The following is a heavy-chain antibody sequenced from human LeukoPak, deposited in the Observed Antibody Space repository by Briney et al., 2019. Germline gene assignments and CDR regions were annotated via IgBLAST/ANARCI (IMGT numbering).Heavy chain of an antibody. D-gene: IGHD2-15*01. Sequence: PGRSLRLSCLSSGFTFSSYGMHWVRQAPGKGLEWVAFIWYDGSNKYYADSVKGRFTISRDNSENTLYLQMSSLRAEGTAVYYCAKRLCSGGSCSYYYYYGMDVWGQGTTVTVSS. V-gene: IGHV3-33*03. CDR2: IWYDGSNK. CDR3: AKRLCSGGSCSYYYYYGMDV. CDR1: GFTFSSYG. J-gene: IGHJ6*02.